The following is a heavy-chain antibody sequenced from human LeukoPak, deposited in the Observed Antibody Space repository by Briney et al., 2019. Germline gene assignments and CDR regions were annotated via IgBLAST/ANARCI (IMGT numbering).Heavy chain of an antibody. CDR1: GFTFDDYA. CDR3: AKDMRGFDY. CDR2: ISWNSGSI. V-gene: IGHV3-9*01. J-gene: IGHJ4*02. Sequence: GRSLRLSCAASGFTFDDYAMHWVWQAPGKGLEWVSGISWNSGSIGYADSVKGRFTISRDNAKNSLYLQMNSLRAEDTALYYCAKDMRGFDYWGQGTLVTVSS.